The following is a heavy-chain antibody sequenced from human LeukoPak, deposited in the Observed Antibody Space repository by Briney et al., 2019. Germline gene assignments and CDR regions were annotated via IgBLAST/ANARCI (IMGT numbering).Heavy chain of an antibody. V-gene: IGHV1-69*13. J-gene: IGHJ4*02. CDR1: GGTFSSYA. CDR2: IIPIFGTA. Sequence: SVKVSCKASGGTFSSYATSWVRQAPGQGLEWMGGIIPIFGTANYAQKFQGRVTITADESTSTAYMELSSLRSEDTAVYYCARPRDYGGNTFDYWGQGTLVTVSS. D-gene: IGHD4-23*01. CDR3: ARPRDYGGNTFDY.